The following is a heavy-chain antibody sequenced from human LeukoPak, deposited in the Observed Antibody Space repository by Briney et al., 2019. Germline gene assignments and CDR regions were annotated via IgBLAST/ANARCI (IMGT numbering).Heavy chain of an antibody. D-gene: IGHD2-15*01. J-gene: IGHJ3*01. CDR2: ISWNSGSI. V-gene: IGHV3-9*01. CDR1: GFMFDDYG. CDR3: ARATAYCSGGTCALLGGGAFDR. Sequence: GRSLRLSCVASGFMFDDYGIHWVRQAPGKGLEWVSGISWNSGSIGYADSVKGRFIISRDNAKNSVYLQMSSLGAEDTAFYYCARATAYCSGGTCALLGGGAFDRWGQGTMVTVSS.